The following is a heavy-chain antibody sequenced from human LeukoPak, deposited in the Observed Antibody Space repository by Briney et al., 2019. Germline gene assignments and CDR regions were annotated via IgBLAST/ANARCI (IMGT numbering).Heavy chain of an antibody. Sequence: GGSLRLSCAASGFTFSSYGMHWVRQAPGKGLEWVAFIRYDGSDKYYADSVKGRFTISRDNSKNTLYMQMNSLRGEDTAVYYCAKDPRGTYNYYYYMDVWGKGTTVTVSS. CDR2: IRYDGSDK. D-gene: IGHD1-26*01. CDR3: AKDPRGTYNYYYYMDV. V-gene: IGHV3-30*02. J-gene: IGHJ6*03. CDR1: GFTFSSYG.